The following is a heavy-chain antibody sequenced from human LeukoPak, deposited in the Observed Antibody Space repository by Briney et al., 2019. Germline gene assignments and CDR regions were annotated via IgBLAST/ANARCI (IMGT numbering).Heavy chain of an antibody. CDR2: IYYSGIT. CDR1: GGSISSGDYY. V-gene: IGHV4-39*01. J-gene: IGHJ4*02. Sequence: SQTLSLXCTVSGGSISSGDYYWGWIRQPPGKGLEWIGSIYYSGITYYNPSLKSRVTISVDTSKNHFSLKLSSVTAADTAVYFCARHVSPTYYFDYWGQGILVTVSS. D-gene: IGHD5/OR15-5a*01. CDR3: ARHVSPTYYFDY.